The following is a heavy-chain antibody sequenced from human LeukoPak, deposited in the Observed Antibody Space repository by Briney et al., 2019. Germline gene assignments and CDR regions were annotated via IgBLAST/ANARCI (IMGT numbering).Heavy chain of an antibody. CDR1: GFTVSSNY. J-gene: IGHJ6*02. V-gene: IGHV3-53*01. D-gene: IGHD2-21*02. Sequence: GGSLRLSCAASGFTVSSNYMSWVRQAPGKGLEWVSVIYSGGSTYYADSVKGRFTISRDNAKNSLYLQMNSLRAEDTAVYYCARVVTAHMDVWGQGTTVTVSS. CDR2: IYSGGST. CDR3: ARVVTAHMDV.